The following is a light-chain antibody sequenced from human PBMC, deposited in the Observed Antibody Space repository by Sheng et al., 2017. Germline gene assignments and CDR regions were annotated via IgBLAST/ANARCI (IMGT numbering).Light chain of an antibody. CDR1: QVISNS. CDR3: QQFKYILS. J-gene: IGKJ4*01. CDR2: AAS. V-gene: IGKV1-33*01. Sequence: DIQMTQSPSSLSASVGDRVTITCRASQVISNSLAWYQQKPGRAPKLLIYAASNLESGVPSRFSGSGSGTDFIFNISSLQPEDIATYYCQQFKYILSFGGGTKVEIK.